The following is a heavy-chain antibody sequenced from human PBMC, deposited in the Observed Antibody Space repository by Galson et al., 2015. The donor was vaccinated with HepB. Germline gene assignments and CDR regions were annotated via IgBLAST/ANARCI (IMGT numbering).Heavy chain of an antibody. J-gene: IGHJ4*02. Sequence: SVKVSCKASGYTFDNHGIAWVRQAPGQGLEWVAWISAYNGDTKYVEKFQDRVTVTTDTSTYTAYMELRSLRSDDTAVYYCARDKTYDFWSGSPDYWGQGTLVTVSS. V-gene: IGHV1-18*01. CDR2: ISAYNGDT. CDR1: GYTFDNHG. D-gene: IGHD3-3*01. CDR3: ARDKTYDFWSGSPDY.